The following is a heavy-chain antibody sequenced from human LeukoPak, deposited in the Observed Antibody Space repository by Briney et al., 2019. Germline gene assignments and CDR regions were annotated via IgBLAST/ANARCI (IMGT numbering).Heavy chain of an antibody. CDR3: AKGGGYEAQYYYYYMDV. D-gene: IGHD5-12*01. CDR2: IRYDGSNK. Sequence: TGGSLRLSCAASGFTFSDHYMDWVRQAPGKGLEWVAFIRYDGSNKYYADSVKGRFTISRDNFKNTLYLQMNSLRAEDTAVFYCAKGGGYEAQYYYYYMDVWGKGTTVTISS. CDR1: GFTFSDHY. J-gene: IGHJ6*03. V-gene: IGHV3-30*02.